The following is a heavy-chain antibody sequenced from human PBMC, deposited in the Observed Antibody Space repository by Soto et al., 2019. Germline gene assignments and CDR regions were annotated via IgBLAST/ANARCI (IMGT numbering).Heavy chain of an antibody. CDR1: GFSFSKYA. CDR3: ARKAVPDF. CDR2: ITYDATNK. V-gene: IGHV3-30-3*01. J-gene: IGHJ4*02. Sequence: QVKLVESGGTVVQPGRSLRLSCAASGFSFSKYAMHWDRQAPGKGLEWVAVITYDATNKYYADSVKGRFTISRDNSNNTLSLHMSSLRLADTAVYYCARKAVPDFWGQGTLVTVSS. D-gene: IGHD6-19*01.